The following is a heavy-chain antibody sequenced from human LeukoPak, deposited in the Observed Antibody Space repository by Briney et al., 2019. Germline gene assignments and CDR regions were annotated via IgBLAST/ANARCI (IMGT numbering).Heavy chain of an antibody. CDR1: GGSFSGYY. CDR3: ARCLRGYGSGSYYGRPYYYMDV. V-gene: IGHV4-34*01. J-gene: IGHJ6*03. D-gene: IGHD3-10*01. Sequence: SETLSLTCAVYGGSFSGYYWSWLRQPPGKGLEWIGEINHSGSTNYNPSLKSRVTISVDTSKNQFSLKLSSVTAADTAVYYCARCLRGYGSGSYYGRPYYYMDVWGKGTTVTVSS. CDR2: INHSGST.